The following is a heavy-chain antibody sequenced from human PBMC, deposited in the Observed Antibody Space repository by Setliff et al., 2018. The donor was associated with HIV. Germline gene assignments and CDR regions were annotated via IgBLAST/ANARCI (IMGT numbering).Heavy chain of an antibody. Sequence: SETLSLTCSVSGASINNGDYYWSWIRQSPGEGLEWIGYIYYSGYYRAYYDSNPALKSRFSASVDTSRNQFSLELQSMTAADTAMYYCARAISFDFPSGLKGTFDVWGLGTMVTVSS. CDR1: GASINNGDYY. CDR3: ARAISFDFPSGLKGTFDV. V-gene: IGHV4-30-4*01. J-gene: IGHJ3*01. D-gene: IGHD3-16*01. CDR2: IYYSGYYRA.